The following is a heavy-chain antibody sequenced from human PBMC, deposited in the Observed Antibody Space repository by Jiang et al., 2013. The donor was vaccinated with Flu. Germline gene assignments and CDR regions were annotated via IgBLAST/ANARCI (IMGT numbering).Heavy chain of an antibody. D-gene: IGHD2-2*01. CDR2: INPNSGGT. CDR1: GYTFTGYY. J-gene: IGHJ3*02. Sequence: SGAEVKKPGASVKVSCKASGYTFTGYYMHWVRQAPGQGLEWMGWINPNSGGTNYAQKFQGWVTMTRDTSISTAYMELSRLRSDDTAVYYCARDFQVIVVXPPGGDAFDIWGQGTMVTVSS. CDR3: ARDFQVIVVXPPGGDAFDI. V-gene: IGHV1-2*04.